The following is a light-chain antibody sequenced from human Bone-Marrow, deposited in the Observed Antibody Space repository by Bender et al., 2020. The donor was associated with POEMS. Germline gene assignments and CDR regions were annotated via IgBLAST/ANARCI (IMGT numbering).Light chain of an antibody. CDR3: AAWEDSLNGWV. CDR1: SSNIGTNP. J-gene: IGLJ3*02. Sequence: QSVLTQPPSASGTPGQRVTISCSGSSSNIGTNPVNWYQQLPGTAPKRLIYINNQRPSGVPDRFSGYKSGTSASLAISGLQSEDEADYYCAAWEDSLNGWVFGGGTKLTVL. V-gene: IGLV1-44*01. CDR2: INN.